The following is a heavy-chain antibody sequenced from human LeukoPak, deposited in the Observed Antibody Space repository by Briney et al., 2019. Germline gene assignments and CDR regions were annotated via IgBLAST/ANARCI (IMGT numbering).Heavy chain of an antibody. D-gene: IGHD4-11*01. CDR2: ISGSGGST. CDR3: TREDHSNYNY. J-gene: IGHJ4*02. CDR1: GFTFSSYA. V-gene: IGHV3-23*01. Sequence: GGSLRLSCAASGFTFSSYALSWVRQAPGKGLEWVSGISGSGGSTDYADSVKGRFSISRDNSKNTLYLQMNSLRAEDTAVYYCTREDHSNYNYWGQGTLVTVSS.